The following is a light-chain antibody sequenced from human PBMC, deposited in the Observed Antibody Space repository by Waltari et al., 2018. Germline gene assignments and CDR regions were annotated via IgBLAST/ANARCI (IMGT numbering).Light chain of an antibody. CDR2: DVS. CDR3: NSYTNSGTYV. Sequence: QSALTQPASVSGSPGQSITISCTGTRSDVGTHNYVSWYQQRPGKAPDLIIFDVSKRPSGVSIRFSGSNSGNTASLTISGLQAEDEADYYCNSYTNSGTYVFGSGTKVTVL. CDR1: RSDVGTHNY. J-gene: IGLJ1*01. V-gene: IGLV2-14*03.